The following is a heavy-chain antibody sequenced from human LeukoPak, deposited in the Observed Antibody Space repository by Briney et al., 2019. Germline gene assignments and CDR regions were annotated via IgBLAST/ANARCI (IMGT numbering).Heavy chain of an antibody. CDR1: GFTFSSYS. D-gene: IGHD3-22*01. Sequence: GGSLRLSCAASGFTFSSYSMNWVRQAPGKGLERVSSISSSSGYIYYADSVKGRFTISRDNAKNSLYLQMNSLRAEDTAVYYCAREGNQYYYDSSGYSAQYYYYYGMDVWGQGTTVTVSS. V-gene: IGHV3-21*01. J-gene: IGHJ6*02. CDR2: ISSSSGYI. CDR3: AREGNQYYYDSSGYSAQYYYYYGMDV.